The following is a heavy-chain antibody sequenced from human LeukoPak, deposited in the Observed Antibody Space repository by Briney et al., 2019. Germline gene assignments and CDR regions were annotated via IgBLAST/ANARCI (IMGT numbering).Heavy chain of an antibody. CDR1: GFTFSSYA. CDR2: TSYDGSNK. D-gene: IGHD4-17*01. V-gene: IGHV3-30*04. Sequence: GGSLRLSCAASGFTFSSYAMHWVRQAPGKGLEWVAVTSYDGSNKYYADSVKGRFTISRDNSKNTLYLQMNSLRAEDTAVYYCARDTRIDYGDYGFLVDYWGQGTLVTVSS. J-gene: IGHJ4*02. CDR3: ARDTRIDYGDYGFLVDY.